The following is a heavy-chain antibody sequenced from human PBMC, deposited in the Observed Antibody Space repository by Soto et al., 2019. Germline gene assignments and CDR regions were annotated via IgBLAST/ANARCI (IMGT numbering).Heavy chain of an antibody. Sequence: QVQLVESGGGVVQPGTSLRLSCAASGFPFSNYAMHWVRQAPDKGLEWLTVISSDGSTTHYVDSVKGRFTISRDNSKNILHLQMSNSRPDDTAVYYCARGMGPGSFLIDSWGQGALVTVSS. V-gene: IGHV3-30-3*01. J-gene: IGHJ4*02. CDR1: GFPFSNYA. CDR2: ISSDGSTT. CDR3: ARGMGPGSFLIDS. D-gene: IGHD3-10*01.